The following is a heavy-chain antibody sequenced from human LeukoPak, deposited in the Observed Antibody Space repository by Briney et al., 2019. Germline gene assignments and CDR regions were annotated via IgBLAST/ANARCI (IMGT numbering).Heavy chain of an antibody. D-gene: IGHD1-26*01. CDR1: GCTFTSYY. V-gene: IGHV1-46*01. CDR2: INPSGGST. CDR3: ARRSYLYYFDY. J-gene: IGHJ4*02. Sequence: ASVKVSCKASGCTFTSYYMHWVRQAPGQGLEWMGIINPSGGSTSYAQKFQGRVTMTRDMSTSTVYMELSSLRSEDTAVYYCARRSYLYYFDYWGQGTLVTVSS.